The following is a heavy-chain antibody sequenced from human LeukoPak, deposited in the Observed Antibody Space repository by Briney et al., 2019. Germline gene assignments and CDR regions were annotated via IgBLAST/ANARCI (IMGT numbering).Heavy chain of an antibody. CDR2: ISASGGST. V-gene: IGHV3-23*01. D-gene: IGHD1-1*01. CDR3: AKDQKTGLYFDY. Sequence: PGGSLRLSCAASGFTFSSYAMHWVRQAPGKGLEWVSVISASGGSTDYADSVKGRFTISRDNSKNTLYLQMNSLRAEDTAVYYCAKDQKTGLYFDYWGQGTLVTVSS. CDR1: GFTFSSYA. J-gene: IGHJ4*02.